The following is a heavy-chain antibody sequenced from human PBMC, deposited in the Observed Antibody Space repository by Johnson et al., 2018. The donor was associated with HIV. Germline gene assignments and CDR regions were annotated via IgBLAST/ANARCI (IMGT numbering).Heavy chain of an antibody. Sequence: VQLVESGGGVVQPGRSLRLSCVASRFTFSSFAMHWVRQAPVKGLEWVAVISYDGSDKYSADSVKGRFTISRDSSKNTLYRQMSRRRAEDTAGYYCARGRARGEPLWGGAFDFWGQGTMVTVSS. CDR3: ARGRARGEPLWGGAFDF. CDR1: RFTFSSFA. J-gene: IGHJ3*01. V-gene: IGHV3-30*04. D-gene: IGHD1-26*01. CDR2: ISYDGSDK.